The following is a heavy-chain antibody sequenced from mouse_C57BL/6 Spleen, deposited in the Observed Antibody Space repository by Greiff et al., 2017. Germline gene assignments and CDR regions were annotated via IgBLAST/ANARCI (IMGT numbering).Heavy chain of an antibody. CDR3: ARGGWLRLWYFDV. D-gene: IGHD2-2*01. CDR2: INPNNGGT. J-gene: IGHJ1*03. CDR1: GYTFTDYY. V-gene: IGHV1-26*01. Sequence: EVQLQQSGPELVKPGASVKISCKASGYTFTDYYMNWVKQSHGKSLEWIGDINPNNGGTSYNQKFKGKATLTVDKSSSTAYMELRSLTSEDSAVYYCARGGWLRLWYFDVGGTGTTVTVSS.